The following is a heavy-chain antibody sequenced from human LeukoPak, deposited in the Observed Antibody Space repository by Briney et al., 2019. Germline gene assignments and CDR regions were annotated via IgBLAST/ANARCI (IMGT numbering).Heavy chain of an antibody. J-gene: IGHJ4*02. Sequence: GGSLRLSCAASGFTFSSYSMNWVRQAPGKGLEWVSSISSSSSYIYYADSVKGRFTISRDNAKNSLYLQMNSLRAEDTAVYYCARFGLRYYFDYWGRGTLVTVSS. CDR3: ARFGLRYYFDY. D-gene: IGHD3-16*01. CDR1: GFTFSSYS. CDR2: ISSSSSYI. V-gene: IGHV3-21*01.